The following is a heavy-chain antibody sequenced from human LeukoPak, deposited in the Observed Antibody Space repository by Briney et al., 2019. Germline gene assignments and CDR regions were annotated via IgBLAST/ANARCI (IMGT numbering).Heavy chain of an antibody. CDR3: ARGGPFPSGSSSREDYLDY. V-gene: IGHV1-18*01. Sequence: ASVKVSCKASGYDFINYGISWVRQAPGQGLEWMGWRSIYNGNTDYKLQGRVTMTTDTSTSTAYMEVRSLRSDDTAVYYCARGGPFPSGSSSREDYLDYWGQGTLVTVSS. J-gene: IGHJ4*02. CDR2: RSIYNGNT. D-gene: IGHD6-6*01. CDR1: GYDFINYG.